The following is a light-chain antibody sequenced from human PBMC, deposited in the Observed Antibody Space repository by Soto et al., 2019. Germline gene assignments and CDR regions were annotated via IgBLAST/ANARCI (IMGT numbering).Light chain of an antibody. CDR2: DAS. J-gene: IGKJ4*01. CDR1: QSISDY. Sequence: DIQMTQSPSTLSASVGDRVTITCRASQSISDYLAWYQQKPGKAPNLLIYDASNLDSGVPSRFSGSGSGTEFTLTISSLQPDGFATYYCQQYYGFSVTFGGGTKVENK. CDR3: QQYYGFSVT. V-gene: IGKV1-5*01.